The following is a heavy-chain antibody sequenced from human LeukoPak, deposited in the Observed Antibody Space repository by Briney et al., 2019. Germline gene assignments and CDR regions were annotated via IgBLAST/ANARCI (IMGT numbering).Heavy chain of an antibody. V-gene: IGHV4-4*07. Sequence: SETLSLTCTVSGGSISSYYWSWIRQPAGKGLEWIGRIYTSGSTNYNPSLKSRVTMSVDTSKNQFSLKLSSVTAADTAVYYCARDISRYYYGSGSKEYYFDYWGQGTLVTVSS. J-gene: IGHJ4*02. D-gene: IGHD3-10*01. CDR2: IYTSGST. CDR3: ARDISRYYYGSGSKEYYFDY. CDR1: GGSISSYY.